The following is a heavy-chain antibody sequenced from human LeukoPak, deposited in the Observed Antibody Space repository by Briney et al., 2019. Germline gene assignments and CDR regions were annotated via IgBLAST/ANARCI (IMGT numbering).Heavy chain of an antibody. CDR2: ISGDGGST. CDR1: GFTFSSCA. J-gene: IGHJ4*02. Sequence: GGSLRLSCAASGFTFSSCAMTWVRQAPGKGLEWVSAISGDGGSTYYADSVKGRFTISRDNSKNTLYLQMNSLRAEDTAVYYCAKSGRGYSYGNFDYWGQGTLVTVSS. CDR3: AKSGRGYSYGNFDY. D-gene: IGHD5-18*01. V-gene: IGHV3-23*01.